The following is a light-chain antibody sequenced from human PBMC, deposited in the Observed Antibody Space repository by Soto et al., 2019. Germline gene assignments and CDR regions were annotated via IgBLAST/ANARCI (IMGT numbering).Light chain of an antibody. J-gene: IGKJ2*01. CDR3: QQRNSYPRT. Sequence: DIQLTQSPSFLSASVGDRVTITSRASQGINIFLAWFQQKPGKAPNLLISAASTLQSGVPSRFSGSGSETEFTLTITSLQPEDSATYYCQQRNSYPRTFGQGTK. V-gene: IGKV1-9*01. CDR2: AAS. CDR1: QGINIF.